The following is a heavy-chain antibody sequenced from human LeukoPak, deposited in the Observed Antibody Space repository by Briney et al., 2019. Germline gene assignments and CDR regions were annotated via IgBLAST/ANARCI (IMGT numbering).Heavy chain of an antibody. D-gene: IGHD2-2*01. CDR2: IYTSGST. Sequence: SETLSLTCTVSGGSISSYYWSWMRQPAGKGLEWIGRIYTSGSTNSNPSLKRRVTMTVDTAKNQVSLKLSSVAAADTAVYYCGRGDGDCSSTSCYASAFDIWGQGTMVTVSS. V-gene: IGHV4-4*07. CDR1: GGSISSYY. CDR3: GRGDGDCSSTSCYASAFDI. J-gene: IGHJ3*02.